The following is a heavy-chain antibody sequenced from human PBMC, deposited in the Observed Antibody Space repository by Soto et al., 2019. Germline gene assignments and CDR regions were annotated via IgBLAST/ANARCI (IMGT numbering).Heavy chain of an antibody. CDR3: ARGDTVITPFDY. Sequence: ASETLSLTCAVSGDSISSGGYSWSWIRQPPGKGLEWIGFIYHSGSTYYNPSLKSRVTISVDRSKNQFSLKLTSVTAADTAIYYCARGDTVITPFDYWGQGTLVTVSS. D-gene: IGHD5-18*01. CDR2: IYHSGST. J-gene: IGHJ4*02. CDR1: GDSISSGGYS. V-gene: IGHV4-30-2*01.